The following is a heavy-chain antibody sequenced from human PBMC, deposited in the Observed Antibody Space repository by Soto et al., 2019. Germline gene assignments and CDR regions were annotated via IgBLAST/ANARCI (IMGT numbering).Heavy chain of an antibody. D-gene: IGHD6-19*01. CDR3: ASAAVTGTAGLDF. CDR2: INPNSGGT. V-gene: IGHV1-2*02. CDR1: RSNFNKYD. J-gene: IGHJ4*02. Sequence: ASVTGSCTTARSNFNKYDFNWVRQAPGQGLEWMGWINPNSGGTKSAEKFQGRVTMTRDTSISTAYMELSRLTSDDTAVYYCASAAVTGTAGLDFWGQGTQVTVSS.